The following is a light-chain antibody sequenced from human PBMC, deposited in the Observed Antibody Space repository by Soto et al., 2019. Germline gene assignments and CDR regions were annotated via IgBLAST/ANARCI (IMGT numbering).Light chain of an antibody. V-gene: IGKV2D-29*02. CDR3: MQSTQLPPT. CDR2: EVS. Sequence: DVVMTRTPLSLSVAPGQPASISCKCSQSLLHITGETFLFWYLQKPGQSPQLLIYEVSTRVSGVPDRFSGSGSGTDFTLEISRVETDDVGIYYCMQSTQLPPTFGQGTRLEI. J-gene: IGKJ5*01. CDR1: QSLLHITGETF.